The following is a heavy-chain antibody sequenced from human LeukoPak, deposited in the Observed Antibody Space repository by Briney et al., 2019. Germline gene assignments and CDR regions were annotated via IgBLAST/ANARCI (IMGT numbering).Heavy chain of an antibody. D-gene: IGHD6-13*01. V-gene: IGHV4-59*12. CDR2: IYYSGST. CDR1: GGSISSYY. CDR3: ARRAAAGLGYFDY. Sequence: SETLSLTCTVSGGSISSYYWSWIRQPPGKGLEWIGYIYYSGSTNYNPSLKSRVTISIDTSKNQFSLKLSSVTAADTAVYYCARRAAAGLGYFDYWGQGTLVTVSS. J-gene: IGHJ4*02.